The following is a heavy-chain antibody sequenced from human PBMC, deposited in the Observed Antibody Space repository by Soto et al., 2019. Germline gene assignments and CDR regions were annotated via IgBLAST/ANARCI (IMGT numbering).Heavy chain of an antibody. Sequence: QVQLQESGPGLVKPSETLSLTCTVSGGSISSYYWSWIRQPPGKGLEWIGYIYDSGSTNYNPSLKSRVTISVDTSKNQFSLKLSSVTAADTAVYYCARRYGHAVDIWGQGTMVTVSS. J-gene: IGHJ3*02. V-gene: IGHV4-59*08. CDR2: IYDSGST. CDR3: ARRYGHAVDI. D-gene: IGHD4-17*01. CDR1: GGSISSYY.